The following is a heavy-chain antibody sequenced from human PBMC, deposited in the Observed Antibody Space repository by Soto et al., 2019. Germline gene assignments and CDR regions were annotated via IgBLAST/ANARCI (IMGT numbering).Heavy chain of an antibody. CDR2: INPDNGNT. Sequence: ASVKVSCKASGYTFTRYTMNWVRQAPGQRLEWMGWINPDNGNTKSSQKFQDRVIITRDTSASTAYMDLSSLRSEHTAVYYCARGIATGQLDPWGQGTLLTVSS. D-gene: IGHD2-15*01. CDR3: ARGIATGQLDP. V-gene: IGHV1-3*01. CDR1: GYTFTRYT. J-gene: IGHJ5*02.